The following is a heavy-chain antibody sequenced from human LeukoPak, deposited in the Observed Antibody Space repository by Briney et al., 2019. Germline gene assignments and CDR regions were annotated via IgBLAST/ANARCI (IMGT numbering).Heavy chain of an antibody. CDR3: ARDGGSGMDYYYGMDV. Sequence: GESLKISCKGSGYSFANYWIGWVRQMPGKGLEWMGIIYPGDSDTRYSPSFQGQVTILADKSLSTAYLHWSSLKASDTAIYYCARDGGSGMDYYYGMDVWGQGTTVTVSS. J-gene: IGHJ6*02. CDR2: IYPGDSDT. V-gene: IGHV5-51*01. CDR1: GYSFANYW. D-gene: IGHD3-10*01.